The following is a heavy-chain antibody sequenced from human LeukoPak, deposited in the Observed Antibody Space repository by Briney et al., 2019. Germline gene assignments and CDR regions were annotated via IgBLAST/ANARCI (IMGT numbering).Heavy chain of an antibody. Sequence: ASVTVSCKTSGYTFTMYYMHWVRQAPGQGLECMGVINPSGGSTRYPQKFQGRVTMTRDTSTSTVYMELSSLRSDDTAVYFCAREAFIEMTTIASAFDFWGQGTLVTVSS. V-gene: IGHV1-46*01. J-gene: IGHJ4*02. CDR3: AREAFIEMTTIASAFDF. CDR1: GYTFTMYY. CDR2: INPSGGST. D-gene: IGHD5-24*01.